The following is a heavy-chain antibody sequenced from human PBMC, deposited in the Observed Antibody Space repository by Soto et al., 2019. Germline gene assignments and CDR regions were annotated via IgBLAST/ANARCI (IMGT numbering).Heavy chain of an antibody. CDR3: ARHAAYDYVWGNYEENDY. CDR1: GGSISSNSYY. CDR2: IYYSGTT. V-gene: IGHV4-39*01. Sequence: QLQLQESGPGLVKPSETLSLACTVSGGSISSNSYYWDWIRQPPGKGLEWIGSIYYSGTTYYNPSLKSRVNISVYTSKNQFSLNLSSVTAADTAVYYCARHAAYDYVWGNYEENDYWGQGTLVTVSS. J-gene: IGHJ4*02. D-gene: IGHD3-16*01.